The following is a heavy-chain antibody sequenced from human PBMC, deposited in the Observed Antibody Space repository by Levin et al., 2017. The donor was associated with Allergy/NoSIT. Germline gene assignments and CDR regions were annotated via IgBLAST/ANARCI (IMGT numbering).Heavy chain of an antibody. CDR2: INHSGST. J-gene: IGHJ6*03. CDR1: GGSFSGYY. V-gene: IGHV4-34*01. D-gene: IGHD4-17*01. CDR3: ARPTTRRDSYGYYYYMDV. Sequence: SQTLSLTCAVYGGSFSGYYWSWIRQPPGKGLEWIGEINHSGSTNYNPSLKSRVTISVDTSKNQFSLKLSSVTAADTAVYYCARPTTRRDSYGYYYYMDVWGKGTTVTVSS.